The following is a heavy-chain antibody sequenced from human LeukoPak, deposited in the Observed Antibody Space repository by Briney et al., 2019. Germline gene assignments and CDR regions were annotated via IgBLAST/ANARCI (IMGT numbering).Heavy chain of an antibody. CDR3: ARTPPNLDIVVVVAANYFDY. J-gene: IGHJ4*02. CDR1: GYTFTGYY. V-gene: IGHV1-2*02. CDR2: INPNSGGT. Sequence: ASVKVSCKASGYTFTGYYMHWVRQAPGQGLEWMGWINPNSGGTNYAQKFRGRVTMTRDTSISTAYMELSRLRSDDTAVYYCARTPPNLDIVVVVAANYFDYWGQGTLVTVSS. D-gene: IGHD2-15*01.